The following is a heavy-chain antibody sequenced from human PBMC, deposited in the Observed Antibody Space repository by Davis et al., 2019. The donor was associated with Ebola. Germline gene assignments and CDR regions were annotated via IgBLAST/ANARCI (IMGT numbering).Heavy chain of an antibody. D-gene: IGHD3-9*01. CDR2: IYVGSGNT. CDR3: AAGIYYDILTTDV. J-gene: IGHJ6*02. Sequence: SVKVSCKASGMTFSSYAMQWVRQTRGQRLEWIGWIYVGSGNTNYAPKFQGRVTITRDMSTSTAYMEVSSLRFEDTAVYYCAAGIYYDILTTDVWGQGTTVTVSS. CDR1: GMTFSSYA. V-gene: IGHV1-58*02.